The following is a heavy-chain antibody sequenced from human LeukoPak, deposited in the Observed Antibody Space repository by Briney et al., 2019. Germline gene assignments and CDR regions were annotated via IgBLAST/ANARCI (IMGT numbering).Heavy chain of an antibody. J-gene: IGHJ6*02. V-gene: IGHV1-46*01. CDR3: ARDVEMATIYYYYGMDV. D-gene: IGHD5-24*01. CDR1: GYTFTSYY. CDR2: INPSGGST. Sequence: ASVKVSCKASGYTFTSYYMHWVRQAPGQGLEWMGIINPSGGSTSYAQKFQGRVTMTRDTSTSTVYMELSSLRSEDTAVYYCARDVEMATIYYYYGMDVWGQGTPVTVSS.